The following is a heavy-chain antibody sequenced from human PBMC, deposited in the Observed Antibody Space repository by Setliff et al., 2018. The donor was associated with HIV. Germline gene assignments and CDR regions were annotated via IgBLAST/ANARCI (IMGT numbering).Heavy chain of an antibody. CDR2: INHTGNT. CDR3: ARGKGGLVGPAEFDY. CDR1: GGSFSGYH. Sequence: SETLSLACAVYGGSFSGYHWNWIRQFPGKGLEWIGEINHTGNTQYNPSLKSRVTMSEETSKNQFSLKLKSVTAADTAIYFCARGKGGLVGPAEFDYWGPGTLVTVSS. V-gene: IGHV4-34*01. D-gene: IGHD1-26*01. J-gene: IGHJ4*02.